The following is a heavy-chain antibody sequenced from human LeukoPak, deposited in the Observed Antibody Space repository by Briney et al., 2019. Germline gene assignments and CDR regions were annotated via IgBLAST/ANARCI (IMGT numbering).Heavy chain of an antibody. Sequence: ASVKVSCKASGYTFTSYGISWVRQAPGQGLEWMGWISAYNGNTDYAQKLQGRVTMTTDTSTSTAYMELRSLRSDDTAVYYCARASPTDNPALHTDSWGQGTLVTVSS. CDR1: GYTFTSYG. CDR2: ISAYNGNT. V-gene: IGHV1-18*01. J-gene: IGHJ4*02. D-gene: IGHD2/OR15-2a*01. CDR3: ARASPTDNPALHTDS.